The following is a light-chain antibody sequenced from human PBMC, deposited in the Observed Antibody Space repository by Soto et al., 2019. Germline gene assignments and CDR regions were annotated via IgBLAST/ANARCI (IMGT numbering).Light chain of an antibody. CDR1: QSVSSSY. CDR3: QQYGSSPTWT. J-gene: IGKJ1*01. V-gene: IGKV3-20*01. Sequence: EIVLTQSPGTLSLSPGERATLSCRASQSVSSSYLAWYQQKPGQAPRLLIYGASSRATGIPDRFSGSGSGTYVTLTISRLEPEDFAVYYCQQYGSSPTWTFGQGTKVEIK. CDR2: GAS.